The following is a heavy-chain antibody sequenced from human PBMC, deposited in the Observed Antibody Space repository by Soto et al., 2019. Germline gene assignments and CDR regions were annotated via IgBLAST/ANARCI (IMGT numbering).Heavy chain of an antibody. J-gene: IGHJ4*02. V-gene: IGHV3-7*01. Sequence: PVGSLRLSCSASGFTFSGYWMTWVRQAPGKGLEWVANIKEDGSEKYYGDSMKGRFTISRDNAKNSLYLEMNSLRAEDTAVYYCARESEDLTSNFDYWGQGTLVTVSS. CDR2: IKEDGSEK. CDR1: GFTFSGYW. CDR3: ARESEDLTSNFDY.